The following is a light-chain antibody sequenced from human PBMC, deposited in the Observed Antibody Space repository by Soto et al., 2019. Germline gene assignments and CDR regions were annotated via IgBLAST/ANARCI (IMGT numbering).Light chain of an antibody. CDR3: LQYYSTGT. Sequence: DIVMTQSPDSLAVSLGERATINCKSSQSVLYSSNNKNYLAWYQHKPGQPPKLLIYWASTRESGVPDRFSGSGSGTDFTLTISSLQAEDVAVYYCLQYYSTGTFGQGTKVDI. J-gene: IGKJ1*01. V-gene: IGKV4-1*01. CDR2: WAS. CDR1: QSVLYSSNNKNY.